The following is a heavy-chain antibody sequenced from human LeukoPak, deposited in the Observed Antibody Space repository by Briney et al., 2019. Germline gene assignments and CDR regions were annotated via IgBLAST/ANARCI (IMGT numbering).Heavy chain of an antibody. D-gene: IGHD6-19*01. J-gene: IGHJ3*02. CDR2: IYDSGST. V-gene: IGHV4-59*01. Sequence: SETLSLTCTVSGGSISSYDWSWIRQPPGKGLEWIGYIYDSGSTNYNPSLKSRVTISVDTAKNQFSLKLSSVTAADTAVYYCARDASGWSYGAFDIWGQGTMVTVSS. CDR1: GGSISSYD. CDR3: ARDASGWSYGAFDI.